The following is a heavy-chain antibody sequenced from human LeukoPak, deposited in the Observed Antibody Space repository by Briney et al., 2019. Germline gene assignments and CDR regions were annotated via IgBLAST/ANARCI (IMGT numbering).Heavy chain of an antibody. V-gene: IGHV1-2*02. Sequence: GASVKVSCKASGYTFTGYYMHWVRQAPGQGLEWMGWINPNSGGTNYAQKFQGRVTMTRDTSISTAYMELSRLRSDDTAVYYCARDRSPSIAVAPGAFDIWGQGTMVTVSS. CDR1: GYTFTGYY. J-gene: IGHJ3*02. CDR2: INPNSGGT. CDR3: ARDRSPSIAVAPGAFDI. D-gene: IGHD6-19*01.